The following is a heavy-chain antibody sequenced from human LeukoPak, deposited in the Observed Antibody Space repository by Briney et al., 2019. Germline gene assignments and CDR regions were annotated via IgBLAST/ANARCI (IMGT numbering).Heavy chain of an antibody. CDR2: IYWNDDK. CDR1: GFSLSTSGVG. D-gene: IGHD3-22*01. CDR3: AHRPPMSMIVGHESRYYFDY. J-gene: IGHJ4*02. Sequence: SGPTLVKPTQTLTLTCTFSGFSLSTSGVGVGWIRQPPGKALEWLALIYWNDDKRYSPSLKSRLTITKDTSKNQVVLTMTNMAPVDTATYYCAHRPPMSMIVGHESRYYFDYWGQGTLVTVSS. V-gene: IGHV2-5*01.